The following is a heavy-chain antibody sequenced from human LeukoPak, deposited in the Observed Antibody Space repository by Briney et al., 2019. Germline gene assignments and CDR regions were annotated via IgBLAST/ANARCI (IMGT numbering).Heavy chain of an antibody. CDR2: IYHSGNT. J-gene: IGHJ4*02. CDR3: ARKGGPAAPFDY. V-gene: IGHV4-38-2*01. CDR1: GYSISSGYY. Sequence: PSETLSLTCAVSGYSISSGYYWGWIRQPPGQGLEWIGIIYHSGNTYYNPSLKSRVTISVDTSKNQFSLKLNSVTAADTAVYYCARKGGPAAPFDYWGQGTLVTVSS. D-gene: IGHD2-2*01.